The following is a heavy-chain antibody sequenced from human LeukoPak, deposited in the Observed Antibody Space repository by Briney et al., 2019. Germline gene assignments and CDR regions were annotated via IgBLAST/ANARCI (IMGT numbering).Heavy chain of an antibody. CDR2: IYYSGDT. Sequence: SQTLSLTCTVSGTSIGSGRHYWSWLRQHPGKGLEWIGYIYYSGDTYTTPSLKSRVTMSVDTSKNQFSLKLNSVTAADTAVYYCARSHPFDHWGQGTLVIVSS. CDR3: ARSHPFDH. CDR1: GTSIGSGRHY. J-gene: IGHJ5*02. V-gene: IGHV4-31*03.